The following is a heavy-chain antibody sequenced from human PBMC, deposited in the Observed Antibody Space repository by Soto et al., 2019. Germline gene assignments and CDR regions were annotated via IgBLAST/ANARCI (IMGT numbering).Heavy chain of an antibody. Sequence: SETLSLTCTVSGGSISSSSYYWGWIRQPPGKGLEWIGSIYYSGRTYYNPSHKSRVTISVDTSKNQSSRKLGSVTAADTAVYYCARPRRIAAAGTDVWGKGTTVTVSS. J-gene: IGHJ6*04. CDR2: IYYSGRT. CDR1: GGSISSSSYY. V-gene: IGHV4-39*01. CDR3: ARPRRIAAAGTDV. D-gene: IGHD6-13*01.